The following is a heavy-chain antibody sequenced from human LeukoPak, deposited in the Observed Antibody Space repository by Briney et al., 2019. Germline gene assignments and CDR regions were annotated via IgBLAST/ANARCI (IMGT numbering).Heavy chain of an antibody. Sequence: SETLSLACTVSGGSISSYYWSWIRQPAGKGLEWIGRIYTSGSTNYNPSLKSRVTMSVDTSKNQFSLKLSSVTAADTAVYYCAREQRDCSSTSCYVWFDPWGQGTLVTVSS. V-gene: IGHV4-4*07. J-gene: IGHJ5*02. D-gene: IGHD2-2*01. CDR3: AREQRDCSSTSCYVWFDP. CDR1: GGSISSYY. CDR2: IYTSGST.